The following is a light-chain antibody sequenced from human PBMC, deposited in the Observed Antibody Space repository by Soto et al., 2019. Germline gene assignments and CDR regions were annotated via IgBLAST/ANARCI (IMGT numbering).Light chain of an antibody. CDR1: QSVTDW. J-gene: IGKJ2*02. Sequence: DIQLTQSPSTLSASVGDRVTITCRASQSVTDWLAWYQQKPGKAPKLLIYDASRLHSGVPSRFSGSGSGTGFSLPISSLQPDDFATYYCQQYYRSCTFGQGTKVEIK. CDR2: DAS. CDR3: QQYYRSCT. V-gene: IGKV1-5*01.